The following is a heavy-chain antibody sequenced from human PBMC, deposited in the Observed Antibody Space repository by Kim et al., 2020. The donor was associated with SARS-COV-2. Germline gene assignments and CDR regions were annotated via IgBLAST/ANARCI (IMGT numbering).Heavy chain of an antibody. CDR1: GFTFNKHA. CDR2: ISGAGGDT. J-gene: IGHJ4*02. V-gene: IGHV3-23*01. Sequence: GGSLRLSCAASGFTFNKHAMTWVRQAPGKGLEWVSSISGAGGDTYYADSVKGRFTISRDNSKNTVYLQMNSLGADDMAFYFCARRGGNDGWGFHDYCGQGTLVTVSS. D-gene: IGHD6-19*01. CDR3: ARRGGNDGWGFHDY.